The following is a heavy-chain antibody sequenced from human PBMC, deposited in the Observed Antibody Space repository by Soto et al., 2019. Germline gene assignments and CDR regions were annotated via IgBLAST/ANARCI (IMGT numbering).Heavy chain of an antibody. D-gene: IGHD3-10*01. CDR3: ARGLILWFGELSRRGGYYYYMDV. V-gene: IGHV4-34*01. J-gene: IGHJ6*03. CDR1: GVSFSGYQ. CDR2: INDSGNI. Sequence: SDTLSHTGAFSGVSFSGYQVSWIRQTPGKGLEWIGEINDSGNINYNPSLKSRVTILLDTPKKQISLKLSSVTAADSAVYYCARGLILWFGELSRRGGYYYYMDVWGKGTTVTVSS.